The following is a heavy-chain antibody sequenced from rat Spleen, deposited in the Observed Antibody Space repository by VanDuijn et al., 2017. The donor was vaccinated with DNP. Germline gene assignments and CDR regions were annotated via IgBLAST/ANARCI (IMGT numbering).Heavy chain of an antibody. CDR3: AKITTDY. CDR2: ISPGSSYT. D-gene: IGHD1-10*01. Sequence: EVQLVESGGGLVQPGRSMKLSCAASGFTFSNYYMAWVRQAPTKGLEWVAAISPGSSYTFYRDSVKGRFTISRDNAENTVYLQMNSLRSEDTATYYCAKITTDYWGQGVMVTVSS. CDR1: GFTFSNYY. J-gene: IGHJ2*01. V-gene: IGHV5-25*01.